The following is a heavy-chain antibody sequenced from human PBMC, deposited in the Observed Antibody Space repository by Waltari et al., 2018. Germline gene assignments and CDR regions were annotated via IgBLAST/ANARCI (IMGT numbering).Heavy chain of an antibody. CDR3: ASFYCSGGSCAEYFQH. Sequence: QVQLVQSGAEVRKPGSSVKVSCKAAGGNFSSYAITRVRQAPGQGLGWMGRIIPILGIAIYAQKFQGRVTITADKSTSTAYMELSSLRSEDTAVYYCASFYCSGGSCAEYFQHWGQGTLVTVSS. CDR1: GGNFSSYA. CDR2: IIPILGIA. D-gene: IGHD2-15*01. V-gene: IGHV1-69*04. J-gene: IGHJ1*01.